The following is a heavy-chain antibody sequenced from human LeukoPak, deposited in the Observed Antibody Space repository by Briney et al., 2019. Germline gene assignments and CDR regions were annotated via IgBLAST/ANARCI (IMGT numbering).Heavy chain of an antibody. CDR2: ISGSGANT. J-gene: IGHJ6*03. Sequence: GGSLRLSCAASGFTFSNSAMSWVRQAPGKGLDWVSAISGSGANTYYADSVKGRFTISRDNSKNTLYLQMNSLRAEDTAVYYCARVQRKYQLPRLNDYDYMDVWGKGTTVTISS. CDR1: GFTFSNSA. V-gene: IGHV3-23*01. D-gene: IGHD2-2*01. CDR3: ARVQRKYQLPRLNDYDYMDV.